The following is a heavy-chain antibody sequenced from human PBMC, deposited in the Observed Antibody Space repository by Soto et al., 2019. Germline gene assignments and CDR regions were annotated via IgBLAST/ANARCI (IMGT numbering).Heavy chain of an antibody. V-gene: IGHV4-31*03. Sequence: PSESLSLTCTVSGGSISSGGYYWSWIRQHPGKGLEWIGYIYYSGSTYYNPSLKSRVTISVDTSKNQFSLKLSSVTAADTAVYYCASNPHWNYPVLEVNWGQGTLVTVSS. CDR1: GGSISSGGYY. CDR2: IYYSGST. CDR3: ASNPHWNYPVLEVN. J-gene: IGHJ4*02. D-gene: IGHD1-7*01.